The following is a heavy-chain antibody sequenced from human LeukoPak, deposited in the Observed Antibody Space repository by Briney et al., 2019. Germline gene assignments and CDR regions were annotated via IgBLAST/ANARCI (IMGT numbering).Heavy chain of an antibody. V-gene: IGHV3-23*01. D-gene: IGHD4-17*01. Sequence: GGSLRLSCVASDFTFATYAMTWVRLTPGKGLEWVSSIGGSGSYTIYADSVRGRFTVSRDNSKNTLYLQMNSLRAEDTAVYYCGRDPNGDYVGAFEFWSQGTLVSVSS. CDR2: IGGSGSYT. CDR1: DFTFATYA. J-gene: IGHJ3*01. CDR3: GRDPNGDYVGAFEF.